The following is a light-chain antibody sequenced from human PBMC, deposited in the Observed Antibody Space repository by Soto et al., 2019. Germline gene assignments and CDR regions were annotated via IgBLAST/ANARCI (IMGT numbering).Light chain of an antibody. V-gene: IGKV1-27*01. J-gene: IGKJ1*01. CDR2: SAS. CDR1: QDISNY. Sequence: DIQMTQSPSSLPASVGDRVTITCRASQDISNYVAWYQQRPGQVPKLLIYSASTLHSGVPSRFSGSGSGTDFTLTISSLQPGDVGTYYCQKFNSSPWTFGQGTRVEF. CDR3: QKFNSSPWT.